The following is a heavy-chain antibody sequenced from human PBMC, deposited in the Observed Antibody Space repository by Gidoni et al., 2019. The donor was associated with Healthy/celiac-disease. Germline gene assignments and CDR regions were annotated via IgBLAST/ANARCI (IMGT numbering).Heavy chain of an antibody. J-gene: IGHJ4*02. CDR2: IYYSGST. CDR1: GGSISSSRYY. V-gene: IGHV4-39*01. CDR3: ARQREGIFGVDY. Sequence: QLQLQESGPGLVKPSETLSLTCTVSGGSISSSRYYWGWIRRPPGKGLEWIGSIYYSGSTYYNPSLKSRVTISVDTSKNQFSLKLSSVTAADTAVYYCARQREGIFGVDYWGQGTLVTVSS. D-gene: IGHD3-3*01.